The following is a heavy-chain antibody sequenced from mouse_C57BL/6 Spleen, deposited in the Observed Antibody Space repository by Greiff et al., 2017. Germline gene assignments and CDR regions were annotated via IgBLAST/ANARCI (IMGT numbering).Heavy chain of an antibody. CDR1: GYTFTTYP. V-gene: IGHV1-47*01. J-gene: IGHJ3*01. CDR2: FHPYNDDT. D-gene: IGHD2-5*01. CDR3: ARAYYSNYEFAY. Sequence: QVQLQQSGAELVKPGASVKMSCKASGYTFTTYPIEWMKQNHGKSLEWIGNFHPYNDDTTYNEKFKGKATLTVEKSSSTVYLELSRLTSDASAVYYCARAYYSNYEFAYWGQGTLVTVSA.